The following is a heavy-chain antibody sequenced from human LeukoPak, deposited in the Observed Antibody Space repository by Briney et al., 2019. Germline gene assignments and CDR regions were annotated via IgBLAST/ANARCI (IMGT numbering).Heavy chain of an antibody. J-gene: IGHJ6*03. V-gene: IGHV4-39*01. D-gene: IGHD6-19*01. CDR1: GGSISSSSYY. CDR2: IYYSGDT. CDR3: YMGV. Sequence: SEPLSLTRTVSGGSISSSSYYWGWIRQPPGKGLEWIGSIYYSGDTYYNPSLKSRRVTISVDTSKNQFSLRLSSDCARHQWHYYYYMGVWGKGSTVTVSS.